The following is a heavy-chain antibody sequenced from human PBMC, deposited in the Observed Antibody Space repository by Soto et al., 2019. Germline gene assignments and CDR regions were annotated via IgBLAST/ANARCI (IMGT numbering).Heavy chain of an antibody. CDR1: AGSITNYY. V-gene: IGHV4-59*01. CDR3: AKWNEMKRSFDD. J-gene: IGHJ4*02. Sequence: QVQLQESGPGLVKPSEILSLACTVSAGSITNYYWNWIRQPPEKGLEWIGFIHHTGSSMSNPSLRSRLIMSVDTTEGQISLNLRAVTAADTAVYYCAKWNEMKRSFDDWGQGILVTVSS. CDR2: IHHTGSS. D-gene: IGHD1-1*01.